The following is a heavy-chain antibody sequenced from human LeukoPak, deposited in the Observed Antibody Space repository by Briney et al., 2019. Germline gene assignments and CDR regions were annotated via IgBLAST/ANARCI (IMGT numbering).Heavy chain of an antibody. V-gene: IGHV1-69*05. Sequence: GASVKVSCKASGGTFSSYAISWVRQAPGQGLEWMGRIIPIFGTANYAQKFQGRVTITTDESTSTAYMELSSLRSEDTAVYYCARGGYSSGWYYFDYWGQGTLVTVSS. CDR2: IIPIFGTA. CDR1: GGTFSSYA. J-gene: IGHJ4*02. CDR3: ARGGYSSGWYYFDY. D-gene: IGHD6-19*01.